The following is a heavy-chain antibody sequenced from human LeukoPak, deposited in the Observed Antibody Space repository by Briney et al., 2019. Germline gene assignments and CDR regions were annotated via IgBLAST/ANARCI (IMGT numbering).Heavy chain of an antibody. D-gene: IGHD6-19*01. V-gene: IGHV4-4*07. J-gene: IGHJ4*02. CDR1: GGSISSYY. CDR2: IYTSGST. CDR3: ARGRRGSGWYAGHFLFDY. Sequence: SETLSLTCTVSGGSISSYYWSWIRQPAGKGLEWIGRIYTSGSTNYNPSLKSRVTISVDTPKNQFSLKLSSVTAADTAVYYCARGRRGSGWYAGHFLFDYWGQGTLVTVSS.